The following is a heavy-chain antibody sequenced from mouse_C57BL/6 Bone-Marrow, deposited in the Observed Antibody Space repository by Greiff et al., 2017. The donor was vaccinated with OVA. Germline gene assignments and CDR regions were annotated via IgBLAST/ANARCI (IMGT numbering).Heavy chain of an antibody. CDR1: GYTFTSYW. D-gene: IGHD3-2*01. CDR2: IYPGSGST. Sequence: QVQLKESGAELVKPGASVKMSCKASGYTFTSYWITWVKQRPGQGLEWIGDIYPGSGSTNYNEKFKSKATLTVDTSSSTAYMQLSSLTSEDSAVYYCATRRQGWGQGTTLTVSS. J-gene: IGHJ2*01. CDR3: ATRRQG. V-gene: IGHV1-55*01.